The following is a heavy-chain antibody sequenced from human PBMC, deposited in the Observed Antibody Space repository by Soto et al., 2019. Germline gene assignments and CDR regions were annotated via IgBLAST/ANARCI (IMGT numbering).Heavy chain of an antibody. Sequence: ASVKVSCRASGYTFTSYAMHWGGRAPGKRLEWMGWINVGYGNTKYTQKFQARVTITRDTSASTAYMELSSLRSEDTAVYYCERGHIEMATILCSWGQGTLVTVSS. J-gene: IGHJ5*02. CDR3: ERGHIEMATILCS. V-gene: IGHV1-3*01. D-gene: IGHD5-12*01. CDR2: INVGYGNT. CDR1: GYTFTSYA.